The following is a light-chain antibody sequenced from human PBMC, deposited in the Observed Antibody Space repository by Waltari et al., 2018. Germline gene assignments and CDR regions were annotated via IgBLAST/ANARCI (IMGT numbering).Light chain of an antibody. V-gene: IGLV1-47*01. CDR3: AAWDGGVSGPHV. J-gene: IGLJ1*01. CDR1: SSNIRSTH. CDR2: RND. Sequence: QSVLTQPPSASGTPGQRVTIPCSVSSSNIRSTHLYWHQHLPGTTPTLLISRNDQRPSGVPDRFSGSKSGTSASLDISGLRSEDEGDYYCAAWDGGVSGPHVFGTGTKVTVL.